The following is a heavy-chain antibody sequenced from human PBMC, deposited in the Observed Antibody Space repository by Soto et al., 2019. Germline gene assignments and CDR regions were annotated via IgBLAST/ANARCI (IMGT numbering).Heavy chain of an antibody. D-gene: IGHD2-8*01. J-gene: IGHJ3*02. V-gene: IGHV3-23*01. CDR1: GFTFSSYA. CDR3: ANQGDIVLMVYAHDAFDI. Sequence: GSLRLSCAASGFTFSSYAMSWVRQAPGKGLEWVSAISGSGGSTYYADSVKGRFTISRDNSKNTLYLQMNSLRAEDTAVYYCANQGDIVLMVYAHDAFDIWGQGTMVTVSS. CDR2: ISGSGGST.